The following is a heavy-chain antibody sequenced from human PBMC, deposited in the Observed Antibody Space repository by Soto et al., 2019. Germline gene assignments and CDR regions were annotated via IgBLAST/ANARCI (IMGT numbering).Heavy chain of an antibody. CDR2: IYYSGST. CDR1: GGSISSGDYY. CDR3: ARALPYCSGGSCYSGGFGFDP. Sequence: SETLSLTCTVSGGSISSGDYYWSWIRQPPGKGLEWIGYIYYSGSTYYNPSLKSRVTISVDTSKNQFSLKLSSVTAADTAVYYCARALPYCSGGSCYSGGFGFDPWGKGTLVTVSS. J-gene: IGHJ5*02. D-gene: IGHD2-15*01. V-gene: IGHV4-30-4*01.